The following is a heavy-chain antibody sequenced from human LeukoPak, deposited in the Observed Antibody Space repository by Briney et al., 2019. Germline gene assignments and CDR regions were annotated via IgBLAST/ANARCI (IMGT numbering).Heavy chain of an antibody. J-gene: IGHJ4*02. Sequence: PGGSLRLSCAASGFIFSDYYMSRIRQAPGKGLEWVSYISPSGSTVNYADSVKGRFTISRDNAKNSLYLQMNSLRADDTAVYYCARRTFGRNDFDYWGQGTLVTVSS. CDR3: ARRTFGRNDFDY. V-gene: IGHV3-11*01. CDR1: GFIFSDYY. D-gene: IGHD3-16*01. CDR2: ISPSGSTV.